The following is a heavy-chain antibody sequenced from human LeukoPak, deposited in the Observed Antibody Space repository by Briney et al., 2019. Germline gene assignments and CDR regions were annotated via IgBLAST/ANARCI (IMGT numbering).Heavy chain of an antibody. V-gene: IGHV4-30-2*01. D-gene: IGHD3-22*01. CDR2: IYHSGST. J-gene: IGHJ4*01. CDR3: ARGVFSSGYYYYFDY. CDR1: GGSISSGGYS. Sequence: PSQTLSLTCAVSGGSISSGGYSWSWIRQPPGKGLEWIGYIYHSGSTNYNPSLKSRVNISVDTSKNQFSLKLRSVTAADTAVYYCARGVFSSGYYYYFDYWGQGTLVTVSS.